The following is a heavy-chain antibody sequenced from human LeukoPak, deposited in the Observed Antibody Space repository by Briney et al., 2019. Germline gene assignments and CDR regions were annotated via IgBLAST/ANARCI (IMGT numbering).Heavy chain of an antibody. V-gene: IGHV4-34*01. J-gene: IGHJ4*02. Sequence: PSETLSLTCAVYGGSFSGYYWSWIRQPPGKGLEWIGEINHSGSTNYNPSLKSRVTISVDTSKNQFSLKLSSVTAADTAVYYCARHHTIFGVVIISDRGYFDYWGQGTLVTVSS. CDR2: INHSGST. CDR3: ARHHTIFGVVIISDRGYFDY. CDR1: GGSFSGYY. D-gene: IGHD3-3*01.